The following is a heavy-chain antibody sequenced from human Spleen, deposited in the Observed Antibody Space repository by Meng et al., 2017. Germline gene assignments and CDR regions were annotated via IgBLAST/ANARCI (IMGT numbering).Heavy chain of an antibody. V-gene: IGHV1-18*01. CDR3: ARDDYGDPLGS. J-gene: IGHJ5*02. CDR1: GYTFTSYG. Sequence: QGQLVQSGAEVKKPGASVKVSCKASGYTFTSYGISWVRQAPGQGLEWMGWISAYNGNTYYAEKVQDRLTMTTDTSTSTAYMELRSLRSDDTAVYYCARDDYGDPLGSWGQGTLVTVSS. CDR2: ISAYNGNT. D-gene: IGHD4/OR15-4a*01.